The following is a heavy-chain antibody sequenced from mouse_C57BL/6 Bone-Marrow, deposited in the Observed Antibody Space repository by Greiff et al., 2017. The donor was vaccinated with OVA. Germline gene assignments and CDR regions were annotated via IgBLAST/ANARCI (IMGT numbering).Heavy chain of an antibody. V-gene: IGHV14-2*01. J-gene: IGHJ2*01. CDR3: APITTVVASFDY. CDR1: SFNIKDYY. CDR2: IDPEDGET. Sequence: VQLKQSGAELVKPGASVKLSCTASSFNIKDYYMHWVKQRTEQGLEWIGRIDPEDGETKYAPKFQGQATITADTSSNTAYLQLSSLTSEDTAVYYCAPITTVVASFDYWGQGTTLTVSS. D-gene: IGHD1-1*01.